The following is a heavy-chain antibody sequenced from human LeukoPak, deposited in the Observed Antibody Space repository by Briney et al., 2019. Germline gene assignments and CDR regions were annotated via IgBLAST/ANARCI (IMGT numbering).Heavy chain of an antibody. CDR1: GFTFSSYG. CDR3: ARRRYPPPGTFDI. D-gene: IGHD1-1*01. CDR2: IRYDGSNK. J-gene: IGHJ3*02. Sequence: GGSLRLSCAAPGFTFSSYGMHWVRQAPGKGLEWVAFIRYDGSNKYYADSVKGRFTISRDNSKNTLYLQMNSLRAEDTAVYYCARRRYPPPGTFDIWGQGTRVTVSS. V-gene: IGHV3-30*02.